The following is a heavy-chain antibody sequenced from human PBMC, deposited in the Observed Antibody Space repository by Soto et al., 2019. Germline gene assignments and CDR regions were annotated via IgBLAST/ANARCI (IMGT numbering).Heavy chain of an antibody. CDR1: GFTFSSYA. D-gene: IGHD6-19*01. CDR3: AKSVSYSSGWYGYYYYGMDV. CDR2: ISGSGGST. J-gene: IGHJ6*02. Sequence: EVQLLESGGGLVQPGGSLRLSCAASGFTFSSYAMSWVRQAPGKGLEWVSAISGSGGSTYYADSVKGRFTISRDNSKNTLYLQMNSLRAEDTAVYYCAKSVSYSSGWYGYYYYGMDVWGHGTTVTVSS. V-gene: IGHV3-23*01.